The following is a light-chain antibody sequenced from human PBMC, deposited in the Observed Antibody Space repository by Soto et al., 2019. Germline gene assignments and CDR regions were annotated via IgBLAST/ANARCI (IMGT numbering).Light chain of an antibody. Sequence: EIVMTQSPATLSVSPGERATLSCRASQSVSSNLAWYQQKPGQAPRLHIYGASTRATGIPARFSGSGSGTEFPLTISSQPSEDFAVYYCQQDNNWPPWTFGQGTKVEIK. J-gene: IGKJ1*01. CDR1: QSVSSN. CDR2: GAS. V-gene: IGKV3-15*01. CDR3: QQDNNWPPWT.